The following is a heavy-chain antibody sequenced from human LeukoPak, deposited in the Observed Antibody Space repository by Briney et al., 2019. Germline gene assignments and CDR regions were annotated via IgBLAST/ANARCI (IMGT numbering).Heavy chain of an antibody. CDR3: ARAAWVDYSYYYMDV. D-gene: IGHD2-15*01. CDR2: MNPNSGNT. V-gene: IGHV1-8*03. CDR1: GYTFTNYD. Sequence: GASMTVSCMASGYTFTNYDINWVRPAAGQGLEWMGWMNPNSGNTGYAQKFQGRVTITRNTSISTAYMELSSLRSEDTAVYYCARAAWVDYSYYYMDVWGKGTTVTVSS. J-gene: IGHJ6*03.